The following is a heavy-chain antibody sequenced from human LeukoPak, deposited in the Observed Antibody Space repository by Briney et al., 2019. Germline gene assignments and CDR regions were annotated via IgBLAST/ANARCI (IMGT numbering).Heavy chain of an antibody. CDR2: IIPILGIA. CDR3: ARDTGPTYFDY. CDR1: GGTFSSYA. V-gene: IGHV1-69*04. D-gene: IGHD4-11*01. J-gene: IGHJ4*02. Sequence: ASEKVSCKASGGTFSSYAISWVRQAPGQGLEWMGRIIPILGIANYAQKFQGRVTITADKSTSTAYMELSSLRSEDTAVYYCARDTGPTYFDYWGQGTLVTVSS.